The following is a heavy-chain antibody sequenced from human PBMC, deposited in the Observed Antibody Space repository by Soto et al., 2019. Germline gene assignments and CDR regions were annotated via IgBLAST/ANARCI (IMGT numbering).Heavy chain of an antibody. CDR1: GGIFSSFT. J-gene: IGHJ6*02. CDR2: IIPIFDTP. D-gene: IGHD3-10*01. V-gene: IGHV1-69*06. CDR3: ATHGATTMARGAMKHYYYVMDV. Sequence: SVKVSCKASGGIFSSFTISWVRQAPGQGPEWLGGIIPIFDTPTYAQNFQGRVTITADKSTNTVYMELSSLRSEDTAVYYCATHGATTMARGAMKHYYYVMDVWGQGTTVTVSS.